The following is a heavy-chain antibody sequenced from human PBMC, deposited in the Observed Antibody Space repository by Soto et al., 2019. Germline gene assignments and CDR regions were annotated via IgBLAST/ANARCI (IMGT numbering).Heavy chain of an antibody. CDR3: ANAGRPFYDLWSENRFDP. V-gene: IGHV3-23*01. Sequence: EVQLLESGGGLAQPGGSQRLSFTASGFTFSSYAMTWVRQAPGKGLEWVSSISGSGGATYYADSVKGRFTISRDDSKNTLFLQMDSLRAEDTALYYCANAGRPFYDLWSENRFDPWGQVTLVTVSS. J-gene: IGHJ5*02. CDR2: ISGSGGAT. CDR1: GFTFSSYA. D-gene: IGHD3-3*01.